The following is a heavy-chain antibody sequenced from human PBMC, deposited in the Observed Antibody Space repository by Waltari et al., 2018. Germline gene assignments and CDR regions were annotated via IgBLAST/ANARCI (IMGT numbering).Heavy chain of an antibody. D-gene: IGHD3-10*01. CDR3: ASNLYGSGSYYVLNILDGMDV. CDR1: GGSISSSSYY. J-gene: IGHJ6*02. Sequence: QLQLQESGPGLVKPSETLSLTCTVSGGSISSSSYYWGWIRQPPGKGLEWIGSMYYSGSPNYNPALKSRVTISVDTSKNQFSLKLSSVTAADTAVYYCASNLYGSGSYYVLNILDGMDVWGQGTTVTVSS. CDR2: MYYSGSP. V-gene: IGHV4-39*01.